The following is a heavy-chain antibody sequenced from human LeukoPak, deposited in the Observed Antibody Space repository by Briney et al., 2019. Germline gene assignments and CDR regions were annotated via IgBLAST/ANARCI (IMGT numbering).Heavy chain of an antibody. CDR2: INTYNGNT. D-gene: IGHD3-10*01. V-gene: IGHV1-18*01. Sequence: ASVKVSCKASGYTFTNYGITWMRQAPGQGLEWMGWINTYNGNTNYAQNLQGRVTITTDTSTSTAYMELRSLRSDDTAVFYCARSYGSGSYEFDYWGQGTLVTVSS. CDR3: ARSYGSGSYEFDY. CDR1: GYTFTNYG. J-gene: IGHJ4*02.